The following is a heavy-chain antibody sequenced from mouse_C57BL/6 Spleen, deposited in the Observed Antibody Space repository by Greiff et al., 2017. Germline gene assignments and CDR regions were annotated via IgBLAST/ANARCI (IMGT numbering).Heavy chain of an antibody. V-gene: IGHV8-12*01. Sequence: QVTLKESGPGILQSSQTLSLTCSFSGFSLSTSGMGVSWIRQPSGKGLEWLAHIYWDDDKRYNPSLKSRLTISKDTSRNQVFLKITSVDTADTATYDCARRATDYYGGSDWYFDVWGTGTTVTVSS. D-gene: IGHD1-1*01. CDR2: IYWDDDK. CDR3: ARRATDYYGGSDWYFDV. CDR1: GFSLSTSGMG. J-gene: IGHJ1*03.